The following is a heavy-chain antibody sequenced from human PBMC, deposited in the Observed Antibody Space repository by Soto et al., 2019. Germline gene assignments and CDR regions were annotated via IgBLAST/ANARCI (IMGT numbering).Heavy chain of an antibody. CDR2: IYYSGST. J-gene: IGHJ4*02. D-gene: IGHD5-18*01. CDR3: ARDNGYSYGYTLDH. V-gene: IGHV4-61*01. Sequence: SETLSLTCTVSGGSVSSGSYYWSWIRQPPGKGLEWIGYIYYSGSTNYNPSLKSRVTISVDTSKNQFSLKLSSVTAADTAVYYCARDNGYSYGYTLDHWGQGTLVTVS. CDR1: GGSVSSGSYY.